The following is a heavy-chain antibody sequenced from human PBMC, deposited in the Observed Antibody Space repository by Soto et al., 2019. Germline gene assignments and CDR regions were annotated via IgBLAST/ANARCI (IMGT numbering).Heavy chain of an antibody. D-gene: IGHD1-20*01. V-gene: IGHV3-72*01. J-gene: IGHJ4*02. Sequence: EVQLVESGGGLVQSGASLRLSCTTSGFSVSDHSMLWVRQTPGQGLEWLGQITNRATGDTTFYAASVKGRFTVSKDESRNSLYLQMNSLKTEDTAVYYCASSITQMLTDWGQGTLVAVAS. CDR2: ITNRATGDTT. CDR3: ASSITQMLTD. CDR1: GFSVSDHS.